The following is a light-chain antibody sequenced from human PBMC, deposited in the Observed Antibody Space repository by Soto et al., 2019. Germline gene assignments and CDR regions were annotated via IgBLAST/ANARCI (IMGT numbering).Light chain of an antibody. CDR2: DAS. V-gene: IGKV3-11*01. CDR1: QSVSSY. Sequence: EIVLTQSPATLSLSPGERATLSCRASQSVSSYLAWYQQKPGQAPRLLIYDASNRATGIPARFSGSGSGTDFTLTLSSLEPEDFAVYYCQQRSNWPPLTFGGGTKVEMK. J-gene: IGKJ4*01. CDR3: QQRSNWPPLT.